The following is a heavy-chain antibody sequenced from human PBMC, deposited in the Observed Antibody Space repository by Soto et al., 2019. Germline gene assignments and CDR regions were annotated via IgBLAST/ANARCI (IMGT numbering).Heavy chain of an antibody. CDR3: AHRVLRAVFGLVTTTAIYFDF. CDR1: GFSLSTSGVG. D-gene: IGHD3-3*01. CDR2: IYWDDDK. J-gene: IGHJ4*02. V-gene: IGHV2-5*02. Sequence: QITLNESGPPVVKPTETLTLTCTFSGFSLSTSGVGVGWVRQSPGKAPEWLAFIYWDDDKRYSTSLKSRLTITKDTSKNQVVLKMANVDPADTATYYCAHRVLRAVFGLVTTTAIYFDFWGQGTPVVVSS.